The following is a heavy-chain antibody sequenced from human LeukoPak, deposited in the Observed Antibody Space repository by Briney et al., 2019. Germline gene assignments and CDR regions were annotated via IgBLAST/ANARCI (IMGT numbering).Heavy chain of an antibody. D-gene: IGHD3-3*01. CDR3: ARDRSGYANDAFDF. CDR2: LSYGGTNK. Sequence: PGGSLRLSCAASGFTFSSYSMNWVRQAPGKGLEWVAVLSYGGTNKYYADSVKGRFTISRDNSKNTMFLQMNSLRAEDTAVYHCARDRSGYANDAFDFWGQGTMVTVSS. CDR1: GFTFSSYS. J-gene: IGHJ3*01. V-gene: IGHV3-30*03.